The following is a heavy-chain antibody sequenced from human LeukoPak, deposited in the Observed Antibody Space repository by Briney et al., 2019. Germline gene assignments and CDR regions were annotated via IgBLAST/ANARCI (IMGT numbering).Heavy chain of an antibody. V-gene: IGHV4-61*02. CDR2: IYTSGST. Sequence: PSETLSLTCTVSGGSISSGSYYWSWIRQPAGKGLEWIGRIYTSGSTNYNPSLKSRVTISVDTSKNQFSLKLSSVTAADTAVYYCARGTGWQLVSRFDYWGQGTLVTVSS. D-gene: IGHD6-6*01. CDR3: ARGTGWQLVSRFDY. J-gene: IGHJ4*02. CDR1: GGSISSGSYY.